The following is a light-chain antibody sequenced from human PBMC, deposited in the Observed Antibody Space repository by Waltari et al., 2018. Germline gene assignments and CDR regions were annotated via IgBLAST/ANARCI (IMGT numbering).Light chain of an antibody. CDR2: AVV. CDR1: TRHVGGYYH. CDR3: CSYKRGATWV. V-gene: IGLV2-14*03. J-gene: IGLJ3*02. Sequence: QSVLTQPASVSGSPAPSITISCTGTTRHVGGYYHVSSYQPSPGKAPKRIIYAVVKRPSGVSTRFSASKSDNTASLTISGLQAEDEGDYYCCSYKRGATWVFGGGTALTVL.